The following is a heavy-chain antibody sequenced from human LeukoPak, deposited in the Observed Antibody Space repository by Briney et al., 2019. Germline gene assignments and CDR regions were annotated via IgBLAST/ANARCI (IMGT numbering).Heavy chain of an antibody. V-gene: IGHV4-34*01. CDR3: ARSSWIQYLIDY. CDR2: INHSGST. Sequence: PSETLSLTCAVYGGSFSGYYWSWIRQPPGKGLEWIGEINHSGSTNYNPSLKSRVTISVDTSKNQFSLKLSSVTAADTAVYYCARSSWIQYLIDYWGQGTLVTVSS. D-gene: IGHD5-18*01. J-gene: IGHJ4*02. CDR1: GGSFSGYY.